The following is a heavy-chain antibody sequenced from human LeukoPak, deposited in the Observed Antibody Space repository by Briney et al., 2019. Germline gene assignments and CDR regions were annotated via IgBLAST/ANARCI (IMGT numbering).Heavy chain of an antibody. CDR3: ARGPILEPFDY. J-gene: IGHJ4*02. CDR2: ISSSSSYI. V-gene: IGHV3-21*01. D-gene: IGHD1-1*01. Sequence: GGSLRLSCAASGFTFSSYSMNWVRQAPGKGLEWVSSISSSSSYIYYADSVKVRFTISRDNAKNSLYLQMNSLRAEDTAVYYCARGPILEPFDYWGQGTLVTVSS. CDR1: GFTFSSYS.